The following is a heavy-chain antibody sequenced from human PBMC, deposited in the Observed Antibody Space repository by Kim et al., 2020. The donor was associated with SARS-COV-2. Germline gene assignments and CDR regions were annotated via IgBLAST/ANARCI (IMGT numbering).Heavy chain of an antibody. V-gene: IGHV3-53*04. J-gene: IGHJ6*02. CDR2: IYSGGST. D-gene: IGHD1-1*01. Sequence: GGSLRLSCAASGFTVSSNYMSWVRQAPGKGLEWVSVIYSGGSTYYADSVKGRFTISRHNSKNTLYLQMNSLRAEDTAVYYCASRRSPGQQLARVLEYYYGMDVWGQGTTVTVSS. CDR3: ASRRSPGQQLARVLEYYYGMDV. CDR1: GFTVSSNY.